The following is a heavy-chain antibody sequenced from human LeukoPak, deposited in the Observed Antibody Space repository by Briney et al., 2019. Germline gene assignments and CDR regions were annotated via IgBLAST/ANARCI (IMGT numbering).Heavy chain of an antibody. CDR2: ISSIDSST. CDR1: GFTFSSYS. CDR3: AKDRSSSWYLLDY. V-gene: IGHV3-23*01. Sequence: RLSCAASGFTFSSYSMNWVRQAXEKGLEWVSAISSIDSSTYYADSVKGRFSVSRDNFKNTLYLQMNSLRAEDTAVYYCAKDRSSSWYLLDYWGQGTLVTVSS. D-gene: IGHD6-13*01. J-gene: IGHJ4*02.